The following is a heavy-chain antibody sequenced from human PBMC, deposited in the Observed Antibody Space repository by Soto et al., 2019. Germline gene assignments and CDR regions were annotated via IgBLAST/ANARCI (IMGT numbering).Heavy chain of an antibody. V-gene: IGHV3-48*02. CDR3: ARLTTVSAFDL. J-gene: IGHJ3*01. D-gene: IGHD4-17*01. CDR2: ISSSSTTI. Sequence: EVQLLESGGGLVQPGGSLRLSCAASGFTFSSYSMNWVRQAPGKGLEWVSYISSSSTTIYYADSVKGRFTISRDNAKNSLYLQMNSQRDEDRAVYYCARLTTVSAFDLWGQGTMVTVSS. CDR1: GFTFSSYS.